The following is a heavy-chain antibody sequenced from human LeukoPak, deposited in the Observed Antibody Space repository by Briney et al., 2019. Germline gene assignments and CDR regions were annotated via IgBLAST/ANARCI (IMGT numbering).Heavy chain of an antibody. V-gene: IGHV4-30-2*01. D-gene: IGHD1-1*01. J-gene: IGHJ4*02. Sequence: PSETLSLTCTVSGGSISSGGYYWSWIRQPPGKGLEWIGYIYHSGSTYYNPSLKSRVTISVDRSKNQFSLKLSSVTAADTAVYYCARDTHDQQVPDYWGQGTLVTVSS. CDR2: IYHSGST. CDR1: GGSISSGGYY. CDR3: ARDTHDQQVPDY.